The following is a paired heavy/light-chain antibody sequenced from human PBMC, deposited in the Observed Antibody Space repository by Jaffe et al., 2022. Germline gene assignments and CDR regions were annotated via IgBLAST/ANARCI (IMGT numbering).Light chain of an antibody. CDR1: SSNIGAGYD. V-gene: IGLV1-40*01. CDR3: QSYDSSLSGDV. J-gene: IGLJ1*01. CDR2: GNS. Sequence: QSVLTQPPSVSGAPGQRVTISCTGSSSNIGAGYDVHWYQQLPGTAPKLLIYGNSNRPSGVPDRFSGSKSGTSASLAITGLQAEDEADYYCQSYDSSLSGDVFGTGTKVTVL.
Heavy chain of an antibody. CDR3: ATKLSSYSSGWYDGDAFDI. CDR1: GGSISSSNW. V-gene: IGHV4-4*02. J-gene: IGHJ3*02. Sequence: QVQLQESGPGLVKPSGTLSLTCAVSGGSISSSNWWSWIRQPPGKGLEWIGEIYHSGSTNYNPSLKSRVTISVDKSKNQFSLKLSSVTAADTAVYYCATKLSSYSSGWYDGDAFDIWGQGTMVTVSS. CDR2: IYHSGST. D-gene: IGHD6-19*01.